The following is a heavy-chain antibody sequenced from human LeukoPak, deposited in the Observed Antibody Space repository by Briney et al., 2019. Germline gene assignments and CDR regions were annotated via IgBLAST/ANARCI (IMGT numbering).Heavy chain of an antibody. D-gene: IGHD4/OR15-4a*01. J-gene: IGHJ5*02. V-gene: IGHV3-33*08. CDR2: IWYDGSNE. CDR3: ARDSPLTAGPFDP. CDR1: GFTFSSYA. Sequence: AGRSLRLSCAASGFTFSSYAMHWVRQAPGKGLEWVAFIWYDGSNEYYADSVKGRFTIFRDNSKNTLYLQMNSLRGDDTAVYYCARDSPLTAGPFDPWGQGTLVTVSS.